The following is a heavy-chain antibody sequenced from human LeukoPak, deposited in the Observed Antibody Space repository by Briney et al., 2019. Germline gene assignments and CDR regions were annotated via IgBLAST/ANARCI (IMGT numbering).Heavy chain of an antibody. CDR1: GFTFRNYW. CDR3: AKGVGYCSGGSCQQFDY. V-gene: IGHV3-74*01. D-gene: IGHD2-15*01. CDR2: INSDGTYT. Sequence: GGSLRLSCAASGFTFRNYWMHWVRQASGKGLVWVSRINSDGTYTNYADSVKGRFTISRDNSKNTLYLQMNSLRAEDTAVYYCAKGVGYCSGGSCQQFDYWGQGTLVTVSS. J-gene: IGHJ4*02.